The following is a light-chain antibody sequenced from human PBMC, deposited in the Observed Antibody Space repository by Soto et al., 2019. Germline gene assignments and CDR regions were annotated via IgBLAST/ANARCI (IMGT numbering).Light chain of an antibody. V-gene: IGKV1-5*01. Sequence: DIQMTQTHSTLSGSVGDRVTITYRASQTISSWLAWYQQKPGKAPKLLIYDASSLESGVPSRFSGSGSGTEFTLTISSLQPDDFATYYCQQYNSYSKMFGQGTKVDIK. CDR3: QQYNSYSKM. J-gene: IGKJ1*01. CDR1: QTISSW. CDR2: DAS.